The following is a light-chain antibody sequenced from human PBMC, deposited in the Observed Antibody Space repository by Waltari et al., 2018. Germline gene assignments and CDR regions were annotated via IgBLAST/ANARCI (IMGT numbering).Light chain of an antibody. J-gene: IGKJ1*01. Sequence: GERATLDRRSSQSVSSHLAWYQQKPGQAPRLLISGASTRATGIPARFSGRGSGTEFTLTISSLQSEDFAVYYCQQYHNWWTFGQGTKVEIK. CDR1: QSVSSH. CDR2: GAS. CDR3: QQYHNWWT. V-gene: IGKV3-15*01.